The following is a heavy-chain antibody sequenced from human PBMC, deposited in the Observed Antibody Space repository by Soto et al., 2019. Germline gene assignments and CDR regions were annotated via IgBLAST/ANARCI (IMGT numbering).Heavy chain of an antibody. CDR2: MNPNRTNT. CDR1: GYTFTTYD. J-gene: IGHJ5*02. Sequence: QVQLMQSGAEVKKPGASVKVSCKASGYTFTTYDINWVRQAPGQGLEWMGWMNPNRTNTGYADKFQGRVTMTRDTSISTAYMELSSLRYDDTAVYYCVRGGFLSHDHVIIAPATLGFDPWGQGTLVTVSS. CDR3: VRGGFLSHDHVIIAPATLGFDP. V-gene: IGHV1-8*01. D-gene: IGHD2-2*01.